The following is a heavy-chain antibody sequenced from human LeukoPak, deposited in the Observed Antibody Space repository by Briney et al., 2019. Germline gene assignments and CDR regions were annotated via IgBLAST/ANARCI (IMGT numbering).Heavy chain of an antibody. V-gene: IGHV1-69*05. CDR2: IIPIFGTA. CDR1: GGTFSSYA. CDR3: AINTLGGHSSGWYHYFDY. Sequence: ASVKVSCKASGGTFSSYAISWVRQAPGQGLEWMGGIIPIFGTANYAQKFQGRVTITTDESTSTAHMELSSLRSEDTAVYYCAINTLGGHSSGWYHYFDYWGQGTLVTVSS. J-gene: IGHJ4*02. D-gene: IGHD6-19*01.